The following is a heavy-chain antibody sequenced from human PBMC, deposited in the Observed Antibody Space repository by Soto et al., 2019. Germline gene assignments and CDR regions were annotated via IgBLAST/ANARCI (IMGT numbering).Heavy chain of an antibody. V-gene: IGHV1-3*01. J-gene: IGHJ4*02. CDR1: GYSFTSYS. D-gene: IGHD4-17*01. Sequence: ASVKVSCKASGYSFTSYSMHWVRQAPGQRLEWLGWINAGSGYTTYSQKFQGRVTLTRDTSATTAYMELSSLRSEDTAVYYCASESYGGEFDYCGRGTLVTVSS. CDR3: ASESYGGEFDY. CDR2: INAGSGYT.